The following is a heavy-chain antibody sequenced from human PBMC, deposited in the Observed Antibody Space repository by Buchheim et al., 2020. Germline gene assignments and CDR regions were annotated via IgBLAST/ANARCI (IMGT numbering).Heavy chain of an antibody. D-gene: IGHD3-22*01. Sequence: QLQLQESGSGLVKPSQTLSLTCAVSGGSISSGGYSWSWIRQPPGKGLEWIGYIYHSGSTYYNPSLKSRVTRSVDRSKNQVSLKLGSVTAADTAVYYCARQDYYDSSGYYDGEYFQHWGQGTL. J-gene: IGHJ1*01. CDR3: ARQDYYDSSGYYDGEYFQH. V-gene: IGHV4-30-2*01. CDR2: IYHSGST. CDR1: GGSISSGGYS.